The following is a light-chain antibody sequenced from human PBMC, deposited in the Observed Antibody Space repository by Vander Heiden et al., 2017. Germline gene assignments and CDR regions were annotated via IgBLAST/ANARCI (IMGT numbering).Light chain of an antibody. Sequence: DIQMTQSPSSLSASVGDRVTITCRASRGLSNYLAWYQQKPGKVPKLLIYAASTLQSGVPSRFSGSGSGTDFTLTISSLQPEDVSTYYCQKYNSAPWTFGQGTKVEIK. V-gene: IGKV1-27*01. CDR3: QKYNSAPWT. J-gene: IGKJ1*01. CDR1: RGLSNY. CDR2: AAS.